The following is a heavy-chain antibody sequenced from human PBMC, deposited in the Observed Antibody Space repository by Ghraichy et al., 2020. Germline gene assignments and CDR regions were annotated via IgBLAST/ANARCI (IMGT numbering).Heavy chain of an antibody. Sequence: SETLSLTCAVYGGSFSGYYWSWIRQPPGKGLEWIGEINHSGSTNYNPSLKSRVTISVDTSKNQFSLKLSSVTAADTAVYYCARSTRFRRGNDFDYWGQGTLVTVSS. V-gene: IGHV4-34*01. D-gene: IGHD3-10*02. CDR3: ARSTRFRRGNDFDY. CDR2: INHSGST. J-gene: IGHJ4*02. CDR1: GGSFSGYY.